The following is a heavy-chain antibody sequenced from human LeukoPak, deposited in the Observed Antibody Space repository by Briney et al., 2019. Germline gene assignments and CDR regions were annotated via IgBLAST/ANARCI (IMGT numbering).Heavy chain of an antibody. D-gene: IGHD3-22*01. J-gene: IGHJ4*02. V-gene: IGHV3-11*05. CDR3: ARDVSDYYDSSGIDY. CDR2: ISSSSSYT. Sequence: GGSLRLSCAASGFSFSDYYMSWIRQAPGKGLEWVSYISSSSSYTNYADSVKGRFTISRDNAKNSLYLQMNSLRAEDTAVYYCARDVSDYYDSSGIDYWGQGTLVTVSS. CDR1: GFSFSDYY.